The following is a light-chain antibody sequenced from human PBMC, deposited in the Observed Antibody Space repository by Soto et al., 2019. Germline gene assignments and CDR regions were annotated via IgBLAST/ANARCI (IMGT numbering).Light chain of an antibody. Sequence: EIVLTQSPGTLSLSPGERATLSCRASQSVNSIYLAWYQQKPGQAPRLLIYGASSRETGIPDTFSGSGSGTDFTLTISRLEPEDFAVYYWQQYDSSPYTFGQGTKLEIK. J-gene: IGKJ2*01. CDR2: GAS. CDR3: QQYDSSPYT. CDR1: QSVNSIY. V-gene: IGKV3-20*01.